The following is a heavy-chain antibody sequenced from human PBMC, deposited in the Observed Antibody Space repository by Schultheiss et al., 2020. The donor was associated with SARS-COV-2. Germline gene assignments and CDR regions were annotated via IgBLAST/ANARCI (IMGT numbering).Heavy chain of an antibody. CDR1: GFTFTNYA. D-gene: IGHD5-12*01. Sequence: GESLKISCAASGFTFTNYAMSWVRQAPGKGLEWVSSLSGSDDDTYYADSVTGRFAISSDSSKNTLYLQINNLRADDTALYYCAIGRSGYYDPFYYGMDVWGQGTAVTVSS. CDR2: LSGSDDDT. J-gene: IGHJ6*02. CDR3: AIGRSGYYDPFYYGMDV. V-gene: IGHV3-23*01.